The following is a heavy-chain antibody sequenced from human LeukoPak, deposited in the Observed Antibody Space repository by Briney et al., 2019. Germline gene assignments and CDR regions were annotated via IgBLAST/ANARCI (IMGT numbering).Heavy chain of an antibody. CDR1: GFTFDDYA. CDR3: AKELLWFGEGANGMDV. J-gene: IGHJ6*02. V-gene: IGHV3-9*01. Sequence: GRSLRLSCAASGFTFDDYAMHWVRHAPGKGLEWVSGISWNSGSIGYADSVKGRFTISRDNAKNSLYLQMNSLRAEDTALYYCAKELLWFGEGANGMDVWGQGTTVTVSS. D-gene: IGHD3-10*01. CDR2: ISWNSGSI.